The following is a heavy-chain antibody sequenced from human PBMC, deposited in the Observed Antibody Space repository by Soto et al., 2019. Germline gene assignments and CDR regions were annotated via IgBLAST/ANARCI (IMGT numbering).Heavy chain of an antibody. J-gene: IGHJ4*02. D-gene: IGHD2-15*01. CDR2: IYTGGST. V-gene: IGHV3-66*01. CDR1: GFPVSSNY. CDR3: ATLLWSSGY. Sequence: PGGSLRLSCAASGFPVSSNYMSWVRQAPGKGLEWVSIIYTGGSTYYADSVKGRFTISRDNSKNTLYLQMNSLRAEDTAVYYCATLLWSSGYWGQGTLVTVSS.